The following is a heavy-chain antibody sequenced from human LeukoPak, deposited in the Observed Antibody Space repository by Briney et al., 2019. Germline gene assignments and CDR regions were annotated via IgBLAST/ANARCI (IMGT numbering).Heavy chain of an antibody. J-gene: IGHJ4*02. V-gene: IGHV3-21*01. CDR2: ISSSSSYM. D-gene: IGHD4-17*01. CDR3: ARRVTTFLS. CDR1: GFDLSPYT. Sequence: GGSLRLSCSASGFDLSPYTMNWVRQAPGKGLEWVASISSSSSYMYYGDSLKGRFTISRDNAKNTLYLQLGSLRAEDTATYYCARRVTTFLSWGQGTLVIVSS.